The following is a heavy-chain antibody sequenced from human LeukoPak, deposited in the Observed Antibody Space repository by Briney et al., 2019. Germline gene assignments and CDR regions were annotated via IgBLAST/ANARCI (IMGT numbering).Heavy chain of an antibody. CDR2: IKNDGSDK. V-gene: IGHV3-7*01. Sequence: GGSLRLSCEASGFSFSAAWMTWVRQAPGKGLEWVATIKNDGSDKYYVGSVKGRFTLSRDNAKNSVYLQMNSLRVEDTAVYYCVNLGYSDGGQGTLVTVSS. J-gene: IGHJ4*02. D-gene: IGHD5-12*01. CDR1: GFSFSAAW. CDR3: VNLGYSD.